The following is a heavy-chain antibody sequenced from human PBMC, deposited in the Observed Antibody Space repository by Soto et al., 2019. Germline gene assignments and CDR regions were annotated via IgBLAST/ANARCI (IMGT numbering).Heavy chain of an antibody. CDR3: ARHPGYYDILTGYTTYYFDS. CDR2: ISYSGST. J-gene: IGHJ4*02. Sequence: SETLSLTCTVSGGSIISDSYYWVWIRQAPEKGLEWIASISYSGSTYYNPTLKSRVTISLDTPKNQFSLKLSSVTAADTAAYYCARHPGYYDILTGYTTYYFDSWGQGILVTVS. CDR1: GGSIISDSYY. V-gene: IGHV4-39*01. D-gene: IGHD3-9*01.